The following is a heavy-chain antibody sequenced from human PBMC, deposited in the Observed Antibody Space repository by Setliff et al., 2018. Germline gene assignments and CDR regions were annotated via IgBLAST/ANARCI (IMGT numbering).Heavy chain of an antibody. J-gene: IGHJ4*02. D-gene: IGHD6-6*01. CDR2: ITHTVTTGST. CDR3: ARGRNVASRLLDS. CDR1: GGTFTYYY. Sequence: SETLSLTCAASGGTFTYYYWTWIRQSPAKGLEWIGEITHTVTTGSTKYNPSLKSRVTMSIDTSKNQFSLMVTSVTAADTAVYYCARGRNVASRLLDSWGQGTLVTVSS. V-gene: IGHV4-34*01.